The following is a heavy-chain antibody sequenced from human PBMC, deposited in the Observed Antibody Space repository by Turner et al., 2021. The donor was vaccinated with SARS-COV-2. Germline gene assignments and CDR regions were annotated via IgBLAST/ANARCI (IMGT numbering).Heavy chain of an antibody. CDR1: GGTFSSYA. CDR2: IIPIFGTA. V-gene: IGHV1-69*01. CDR3: ARARGVDYYDSTGQRFDP. Sequence: QVQLVQSGAEVKKPGSSVKVSCKASGGTFSSYAISWVRQAPGQGLEWMGGIIPIFGTADYAQKFQCRVTITADESTSTAYMELSSLRSEDTAVYYCARARGVDYYDSTGQRFDPWGQGTLVTVSS. D-gene: IGHD3-22*01. J-gene: IGHJ5*02.